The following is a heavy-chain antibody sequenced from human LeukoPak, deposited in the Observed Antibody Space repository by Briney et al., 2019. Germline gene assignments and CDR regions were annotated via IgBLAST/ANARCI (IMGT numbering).Heavy chain of an antibody. D-gene: IGHD3-22*01. J-gene: IGHJ4*02. Sequence: SETLSLTCAVSIASVTSHHWACIRHPAGKGLECVGRVHFSGSTNYNPSLRSRVAISLDKSKNELSLTLKSVSAADTAVYYCTRDESSRDDSGGYHYWGRGVLVTVSS. CDR2: VHFSGST. CDR3: TRDESSRDDSGGYHY. CDR1: IASVTSHH. V-gene: IGHV4-4*07.